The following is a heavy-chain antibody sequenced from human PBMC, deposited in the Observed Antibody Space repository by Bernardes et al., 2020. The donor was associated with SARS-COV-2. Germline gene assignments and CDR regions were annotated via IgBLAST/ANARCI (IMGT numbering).Heavy chain of an antibody. D-gene: IGHD3-10*01. J-gene: IGHJ4*02. CDR1: GFSLNTAGVN. V-gene: IGHV2-5*01. CDR2: IYWHGDK. Sequence: TLVKPTQTLTLTCTFSGFSLNTAGVNVGWIRQPPGKALEWLALIYWHGDKLYSPSLKSRLTIIRDTSKNQVLLTMTNMDPVDTATYFCAHTVYGLGSYYIDYWGQGTLVTVSS. CDR3: AHTVYGLGSYYIDY.